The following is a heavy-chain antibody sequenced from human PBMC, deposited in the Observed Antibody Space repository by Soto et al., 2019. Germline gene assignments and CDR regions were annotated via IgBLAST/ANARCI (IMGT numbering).Heavy chain of an antibody. CDR1: GDSVSNDNYY. Sequence: PSETLSLTCAVSGDSVSNDNYYWSWIRQPPGKGLEWIGYIYYSGTTNYNSYLKSRLSLSVDMSKNQFSLKLASVTAADTAVYFCARSQRGRTAFTFDYWGQGALVTVPQ. CDR3: ARSQRGRTAFTFDY. D-gene: IGHD3-16*01. CDR2: IYYSGTT. J-gene: IGHJ4*02. V-gene: IGHV4-61*01.